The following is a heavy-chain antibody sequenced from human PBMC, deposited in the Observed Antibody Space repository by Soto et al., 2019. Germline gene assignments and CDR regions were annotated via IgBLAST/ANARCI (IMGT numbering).Heavy chain of an antibody. D-gene: IGHD3-3*01. V-gene: IGHV1-69*13. J-gene: IGHJ6*02. CDR1: GYTFTGYA. CDR2: IIPIFGTA. Sequence: SVKVSCKASGYTFTGYAISWVRQAPGQGLEWMGGIIPIFGTANYAQKFQGRVTITADESTSTAYMELSSLRSEDTAVYYCAGRHYDEHHYYYYYGMDVWGQGTTVTVSS. CDR3: AGRHYDEHHYYYYYGMDV.